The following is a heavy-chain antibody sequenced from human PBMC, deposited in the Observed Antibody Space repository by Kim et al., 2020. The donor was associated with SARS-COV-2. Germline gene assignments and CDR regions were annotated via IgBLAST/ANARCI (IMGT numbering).Heavy chain of an antibody. V-gene: IGHV1-18*01. CDR3: ARDLGGDMDY. D-gene: IGHD2-21*02. Sequence: NTNYAQKLQGRVTMTTDTSTSTAYMELRSLRSDDTAVYYCARDLGGDMDYWGQGTLVTVSS. CDR2: NT. J-gene: IGHJ4*02.